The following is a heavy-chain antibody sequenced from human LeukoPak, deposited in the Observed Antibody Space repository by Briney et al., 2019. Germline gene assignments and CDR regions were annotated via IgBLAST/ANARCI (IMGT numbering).Heavy chain of an antibody. V-gene: IGHV3-53*01. CDR1: GFTVITND. J-gene: IGHJ3*02. CDR2: LYSDGNT. D-gene: IGHD4-17*01. Sequence: PGGSLRLSCAASGFTVITNDMTWVRQAPGKGLEWVSVLYSDGNTKYADSVQGRFTISRDNSKNTLYLQMNSLRAEDTAVYYCAKAPTTVTNDAFDIWGQGTMVTVSS. CDR3: AKAPTTVTNDAFDI.